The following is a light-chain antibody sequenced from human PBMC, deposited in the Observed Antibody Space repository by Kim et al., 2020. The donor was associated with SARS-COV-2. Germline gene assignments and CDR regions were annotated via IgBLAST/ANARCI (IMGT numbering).Light chain of an antibody. J-gene: IGLJ2*01. CDR3: SSYTFGSAI. Sequence: PGRSITIPCTGTSSDVGGYNYVSWYQQLPGKVPKLMIYDVFKRPPGVSNRFSGSKSDNTASLTISGLQAEDEADYYCSSYTFGSAIFGGGTQLTVL. CDR1: SSDVGGYNY. V-gene: IGLV2-14*03. CDR2: DVF.